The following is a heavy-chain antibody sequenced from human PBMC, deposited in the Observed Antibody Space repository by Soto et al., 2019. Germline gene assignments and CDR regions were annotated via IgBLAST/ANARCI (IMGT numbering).Heavy chain of an antibody. Sequence: EVQLVESGGGVVRPGGCLRLSCVASGFTFDDFGMSWVRQSRGEGLEWVSTINWDGGSTGYADSVKGRFTISRDSAKKSLYLQMNSLRAEDTALYHCARGAGSGSYYPSDYWGQGTLVTVSS. J-gene: IGHJ4*02. CDR2: INWDGGST. CDR3: ARGAGSGSYYPSDY. CDR1: GFTFDDFG. D-gene: IGHD3-10*01. V-gene: IGHV3-20*01.